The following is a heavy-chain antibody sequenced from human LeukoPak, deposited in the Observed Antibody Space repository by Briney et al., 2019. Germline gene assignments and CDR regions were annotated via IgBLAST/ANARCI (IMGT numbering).Heavy chain of an antibody. D-gene: IGHD3-3*01. Sequence: SETLSLTCTVSGGSISSYYWSWIRQPAGKGLEWIGRIYISGSGSTNYNPSLKSRVTMSVDTSKNQFSLKLSSVTAADTAVYYCATKFSQNYDFWSGYPGNYYYYYYMDVWGKGTTVTVSS. J-gene: IGHJ6*03. V-gene: IGHV4-4*07. CDR1: GGSISSYY. CDR2: IYISGSGST. CDR3: ATKFSQNYDFWSGYPGNYYYYYYMDV.